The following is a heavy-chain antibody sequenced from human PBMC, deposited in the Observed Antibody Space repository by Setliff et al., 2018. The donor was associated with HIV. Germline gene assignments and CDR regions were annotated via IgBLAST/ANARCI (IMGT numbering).Heavy chain of an antibody. CDR2: ISAYNGNT. Sequence: GASVKVSCKASGYTFTSYGISWVRQAPGQGLEWMGWISAYNGNTNYAQKFQGRVTMTRDTSTSTAYMELSSLRSEDTAVYYCARDPSPYYSDDSGYPDDAFDIWGQGTMVTVSS. J-gene: IGHJ3*02. CDR1: GYTFTSYG. D-gene: IGHD3-22*01. CDR3: ARDPSPYYSDDSGYPDDAFDI. V-gene: IGHV1-18*01.